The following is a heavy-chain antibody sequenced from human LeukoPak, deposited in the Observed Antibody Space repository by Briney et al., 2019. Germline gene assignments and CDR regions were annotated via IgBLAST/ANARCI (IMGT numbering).Heavy chain of an antibody. CDR1: GFTFSNAW. CDR3: TTEGGTTSLIYYYYGMDV. V-gene: IGHV3-15*01. CDR2: IKSKTDGGTT. J-gene: IGHJ6*02. Sequence: GGSLRLSCAASGFTFSNAWMSWVRQAPGKGLEWVGRIKSKTDGGTTEYAAPVKGRFTISRDDSKNTLYLQMNSLKTEDTAVYYCTTEGGTTSLIYYYYGMDVWGQGTTVTVSS. D-gene: IGHD1-7*01.